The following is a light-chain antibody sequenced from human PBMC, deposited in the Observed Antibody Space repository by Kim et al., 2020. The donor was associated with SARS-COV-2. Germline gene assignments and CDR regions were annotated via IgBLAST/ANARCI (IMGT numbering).Light chain of an antibody. Sequence: GQSITTSSPGTSTDISVYNSVSWYQQHPGKAPKLIIYDVNDRPSGVSHRFSGSKSGHTASLTISGLQTEDEADYYCSSYTSWSTYVFGTGTKVTVL. CDR1: STDISVYNS. V-gene: IGLV2-14*03. CDR2: DVN. J-gene: IGLJ1*01. CDR3: SSYTSWSTYV.